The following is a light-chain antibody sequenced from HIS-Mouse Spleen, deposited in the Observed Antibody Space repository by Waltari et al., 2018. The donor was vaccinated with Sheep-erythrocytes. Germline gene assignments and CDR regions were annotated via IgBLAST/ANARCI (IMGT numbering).Light chain of an antibody. V-gene: IGLV2-11*01. Sequence: QSALTQPRSVSGSPGQSVTISCTGTRSAVGGYKYVSWYQPHPGQAPKHMIYDDSKRPSGVPDRFSGSKSGNTASLTISGLQAEDEADYYCCSYAGSYNHVFATGTKVTVL. CDR3: CSYAGSYNHV. CDR2: DDS. CDR1: RSAVGGYKY. J-gene: IGLJ1*01.